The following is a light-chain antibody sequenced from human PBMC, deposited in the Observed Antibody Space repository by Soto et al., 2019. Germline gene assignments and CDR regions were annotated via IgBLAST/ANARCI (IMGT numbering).Light chain of an antibody. CDR2: RAS. CDR1: QSVSSDY. CDR3: LQHNVFPRT. Sequence: EIVLTQSPGTLSLSPGERATLSCRASQSVSSDYLAWYQQKPGQTPKVLIYRASSRATGIPDRFSGSGSGTDFTLTISRLEPEDFAVYYCLQHNVFPRTFGQGTKVEIK. V-gene: IGKV3-20*01. J-gene: IGKJ1*01.